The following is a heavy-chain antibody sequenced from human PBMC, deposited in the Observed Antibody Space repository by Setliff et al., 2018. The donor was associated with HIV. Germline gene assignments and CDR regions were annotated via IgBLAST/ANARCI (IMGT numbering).Heavy chain of an antibody. CDR2: INDSGST. Sequence: SETLSLTCAVYGGSFSGYYWSWIRQPPGKGLEWIGEINDSGSTNYNPSLKSRVTMSVDTSKNQFTLKLDSVTAADTAVYYCGRGSRITIFGVVKGTNWFDPWGQGTLVTVSS. CDR1: GGSFSGYY. V-gene: IGHV4-34*01. CDR3: GRGSRITIFGVVKGTNWFDP. J-gene: IGHJ5*02. D-gene: IGHD3-3*01.